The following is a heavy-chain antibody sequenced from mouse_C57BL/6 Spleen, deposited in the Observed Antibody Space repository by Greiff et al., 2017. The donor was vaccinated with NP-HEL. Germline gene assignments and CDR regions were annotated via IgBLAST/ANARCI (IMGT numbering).Heavy chain of an antibody. V-gene: IGHV1-61*01. J-gene: IGHJ4*01. CDR3: ATQTGYYAMDY. D-gene: IGHD4-1*01. CDR2: IYPSDSET. Sequence: QVQLQQSGAELVRPGSSVKLSCKASGYTFTSYWMDWVKQRPGQGLEWIGNIYPSDSETHYNQKFKDKATLTVDKSSSTAYMQLSSLTSEDSAVYYCATQTGYYAMDYWGQGTSVTVSS. CDR1: GYTFTSYW.